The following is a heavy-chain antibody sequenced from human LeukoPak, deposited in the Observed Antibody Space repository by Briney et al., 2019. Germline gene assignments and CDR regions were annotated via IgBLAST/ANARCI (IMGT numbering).Heavy chain of an antibody. CDR3: ARDDRDDFDY. CDR1: GFTFSSYA. CDR2: ISYDGSNK. J-gene: IGHJ4*02. Sequence: GGSLRLSCAASGFTFSSYAMHWVRQAPGKGLEWVAVISYDGSNKYYADSVKGRFTISRDNSKNTLYLQMNSLRAEDTAVDYCARDDRDDFDYWGQGTLVTVSS. V-gene: IGHV3-30*04.